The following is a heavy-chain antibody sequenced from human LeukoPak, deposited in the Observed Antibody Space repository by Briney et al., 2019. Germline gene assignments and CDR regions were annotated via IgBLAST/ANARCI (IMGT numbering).Heavy chain of an antibody. J-gene: IGHJ3*02. Sequence: GGSLKLSCAASGFTFSGSAMHWVRQASGKGLEWLSYISSSSSIIYYADSVKGRFTISRDNAKNSLYLQMNSLRVDDTAVYYCATADRGAFDIWGQGTMVIVSS. CDR3: ATADRGAFDI. V-gene: IGHV3-48*01. CDR1: GFTFSGSA. CDR2: ISSSSSII.